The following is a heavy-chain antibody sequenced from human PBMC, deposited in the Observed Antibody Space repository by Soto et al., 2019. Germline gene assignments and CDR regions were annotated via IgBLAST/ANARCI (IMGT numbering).Heavy chain of an antibody. CDR3: SRGTQGGYCPGGDCYSENDS. CDR2: IHNSGRR. J-gene: IGHJ4*02. V-gene: IGHV4-59*01. Sequence: QVQLQESGPGLVKPSETLSLTCTVSGGSISSYSWSWIRQPPGKGLAWIGHIHNSGRRNYNPSLKSRVTISLDTSKNQFSLKLTSVTAADTAVYSCSRGTQGGYCPGGDCYSENDSWAQGTLVTVSS. D-gene: IGHD2-15*01. CDR1: GGSISSYS.